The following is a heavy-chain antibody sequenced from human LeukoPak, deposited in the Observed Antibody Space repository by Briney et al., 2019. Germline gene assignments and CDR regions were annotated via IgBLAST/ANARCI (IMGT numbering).Heavy chain of an antibody. D-gene: IGHD6-13*01. J-gene: IGHJ4*02. V-gene: IGHV4-38-2*02. CDR1: GYSISSGYY. Sequence: SETLSLTCTVSGYSISSGYYWGWIRQPPGKGLEWIGSIYHSGSTYYNPSLKSRVTISVDTSKNQFSLKLSSVTAADTAVYYCARLTIAAAGTVDYWGQGTLVTVSS. CDR2: IYHSGST. CDR3: ARLTIAAAGTVDY.